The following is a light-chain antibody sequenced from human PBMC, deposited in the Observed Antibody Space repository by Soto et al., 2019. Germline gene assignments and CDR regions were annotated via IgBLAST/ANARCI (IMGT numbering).Light chain of an antibody. CDR2: AAT. J-gene: IGKJ2*01. CDR1: QSIDTF. CDR3: QQSGSGPPYT. V-gene: IGKV1-39*01. Sequence: DILMTQSPSSLSASVGDRVTITCRASQSIDTFLNWYQQKPGKVPKLLIYAATSLESGVPSRFSGSGSGTDFTLTISSLQPEDFATYSCQQSGSGPPYTFGQGTKVEIK.